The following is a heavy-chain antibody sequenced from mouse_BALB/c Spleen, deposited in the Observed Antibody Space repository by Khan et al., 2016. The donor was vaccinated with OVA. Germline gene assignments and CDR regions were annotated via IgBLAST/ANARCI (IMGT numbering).Heavy chain of an antibody. CDR3: ARLAYFYDSEWFAY. J-gene: IGHJ3*01. D-gene: IGHD1-1*01. CDR2: VSTGGHYT. V-gene: IGHV5-6*01. Sequence: EVQLQESGGDVVKPGGSLKLSCAASGFTFSTYGMSWVRQTPDKRLEWVATVSTGGHYTYYADTVKGRFTISRDNAKDTLYLQMSSLKSEDTAMFYCARLAYFYDSEWFAYWGQGTLVTVSA. CDR1: GFTFSTYG.